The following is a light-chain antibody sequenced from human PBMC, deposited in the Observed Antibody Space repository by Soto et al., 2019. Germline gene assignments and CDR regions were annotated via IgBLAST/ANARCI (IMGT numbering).Light chain of an antibody. J-gene: IGKJ1*01. CDR1: QSCRNS. Sequence: DLQMTQSPSTLSASVGDRVTITCRASQSCRNSLAWYQQKAGKAPTLLIYDASTLQSGVPSRFSGSGSGTEFSLTISSLQPEDFATYYCLCYITYPWTFGQGPRWIS. CDR3: LCYITYPWT. V-gene: IGKV1-5*01. CDR2: DAS.